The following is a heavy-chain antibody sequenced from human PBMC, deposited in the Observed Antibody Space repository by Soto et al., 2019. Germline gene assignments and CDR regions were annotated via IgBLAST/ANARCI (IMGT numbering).Heavy chain of an antibody. V-gene: IGHV1-18*01. Sequence: ASVKVSCKASGYTFTSYGISWVRQAPGQGLEWMGWISAYNGNTNYAQKLQGRVTMTTDTSTSTAYMELRSLRSGDTAVYYCARGGERITMIVVVPATFDYWGQGTLVTVSS. CDR1: GYTFTSYG. J-gene: IGHJ4*02. CDR2: ISAYNGNT. D-gene: IGHD3-22*01. CDR3: ARGGERITMIVVVPATFDY.